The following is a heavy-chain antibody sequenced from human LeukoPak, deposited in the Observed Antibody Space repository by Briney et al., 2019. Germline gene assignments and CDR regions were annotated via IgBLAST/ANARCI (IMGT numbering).Heavy chain of an antibody. CDR2: IYYSGST. CDR1: GGSISSGGYY. V-gene: IGHV4-31*03. D-gene: IGHD4-17*01. Sequence: SETLSLACTVSGGSISSGGYYWSWIRQHPGKGLEWIGYIYYSGSTYYNPSLKSRVTISVDTSKNQFSLKLSSVTAADTAVYYCARESDYGDYMLGTSDAFDIWGQGTMVTVSS. J-gene: IGHJ3*02. CDR3: ARESDYGDYMLGTSDAFDI.